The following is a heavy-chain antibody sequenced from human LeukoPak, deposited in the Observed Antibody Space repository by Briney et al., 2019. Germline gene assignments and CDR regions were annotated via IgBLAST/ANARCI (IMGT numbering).Heavy chain of an antibody. V-gene: IGHV3-30*02. CDR1: GFTFSGYG. J-gene: IGHJ4*02. CDR2: IRYDGSNK. CDR3: TRDHIKEY. Sequence: GGSLRLSCAASGFTFSGYGMHWVRQVPGEGLQWVAFIRYDGSNKYYADSVKGRFTISRDNSKNTLFLQMNSLRAEDTALYYCTRDHIKEYWGQGTLVTVSS. D-gene: IGHD2/OR15-2a*01.